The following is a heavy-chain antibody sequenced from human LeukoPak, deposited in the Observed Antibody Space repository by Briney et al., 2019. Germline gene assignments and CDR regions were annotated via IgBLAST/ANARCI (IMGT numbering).Heavy chain of an antibody. D-gene: IGHD5-18*01. CDR3: ARQGQLWSTTKAYYFDY. CDR1: GGSISSSSYY. CDR2: IYYSGST. J-gene: IGHJ4*02. V-gene: IGHV4-39*01. Sequence: SETLSLTCTVSGGSISSSSYYWGWIRQPPGKGLEWIGSIYYSGSTNYNPSLKSRVTISVDTSKNQFSLKLSSVTAADTAVYYCARQGQLWSTTKAYYFDYWGQGTLVTVSS.